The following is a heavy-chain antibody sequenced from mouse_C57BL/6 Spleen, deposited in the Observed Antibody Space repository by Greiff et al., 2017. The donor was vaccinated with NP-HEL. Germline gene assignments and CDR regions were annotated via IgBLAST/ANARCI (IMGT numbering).Heavy chain of an antibody. Sequence: EVQLQQSGTVLARPGASVKMSCKTSGYTFTSYWMHWVKQRPGQGLEWIGAIYPGNSDTSYNQKFKGKAKMTAVTSASTAYMELSSLTNEDSAVYYCTRGYYDYDEDAYWGQGTLVTVSA. CDR1: GYTFTSYW. J-gene: IGHJ3*01. D-gene: IGHD2-4*01. CDR2: IYPGNSDT. CDR3: TRGYYDYDEDAY. V-gene: IGHV1-5*01.